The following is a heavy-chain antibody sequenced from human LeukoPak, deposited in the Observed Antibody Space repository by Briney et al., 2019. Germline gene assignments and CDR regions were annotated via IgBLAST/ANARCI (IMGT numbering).Heavy chain of an antibody. J-gene: IGHJ6*03. CDR2: IYSGGST. D-gene: IGHD5-24*01. CDR3: ARDPVATIADDYYYYMDV. V-gene: IGHV3-53*01. CDR1: GFTVGSNY. Sequence: GGSLRLSCAASGFTVGSNYMSWVRQAPGKGLEWVSVIYSGGSTYYADSVKGRFTISRDNSKNTLYLQMNSLRAEDTAVYYCARDPVATIADDYYYYMDVWGKGTTVTVSS.